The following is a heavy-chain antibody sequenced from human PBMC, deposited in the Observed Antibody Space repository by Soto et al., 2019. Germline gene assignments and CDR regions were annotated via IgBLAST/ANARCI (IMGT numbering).Heavy chain of an antibody. D-gene: IGHD6-13*01. Sequence: GGSLRLSCAASGFTFSDYYMSWIRQAPGKGLEWVSYISSSSSYTNYADSVKGRFTISRDNAKNSLYLQMNSLRAEDTAVYYCARAGDGSSWYQLVFDYWGQGTLVTVSS. V-gene: IGHV3-11*06. J-gene: IGHJ4*02. CDR2: ISSSSSYT. CDR3: ARAGDGSSWYQLVFDY. CDR1: GFTFSDYY.